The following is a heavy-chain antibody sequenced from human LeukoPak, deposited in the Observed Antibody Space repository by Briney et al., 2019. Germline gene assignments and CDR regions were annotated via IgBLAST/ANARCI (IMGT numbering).Heavy chain of an antibody. CDR1: GFTFSSYA. Sequence: GGSLRLSCAASGFTFSSYAMSWVRQAPGKGLEWVSAISGSGGSTYYADSVKGRFTISRDNSKNTLYLQMNSLRAQDTAVYYCAKDPGRPYYDTLTGYSSPSYFDYWGQGTLVTVSS. CDR2: ISGSGGST. J-gene: IGHJ4*02. CDR3: AKDPGRPYYDTLTGYSSPSYFDY. V-gene: IGHV3-23*01. D-gene: IGHD3-9*01.